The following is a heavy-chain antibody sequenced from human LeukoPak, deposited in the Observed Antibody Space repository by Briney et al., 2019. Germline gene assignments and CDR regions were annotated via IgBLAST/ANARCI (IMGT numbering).Heavy chain of an antibody. CDR3: ARRGKLRSYFDY. Sequence: SETLSLTCAVSGGSISSGGYSGSWIRQPPGKGLEWIGYIFHSGSTYYNPSLKSRVTISVVRSKNQFSLKLTSVTAADTAVYYCARRGKLRSYFDYWGQGTLVTVSS. D-gene: IGHD4-17*01. J-gene: IGHJ4*02. V-gene: IGHV4-30-2*01. CDR2: IFHSGST. CDR1: GGSISSGGYS.